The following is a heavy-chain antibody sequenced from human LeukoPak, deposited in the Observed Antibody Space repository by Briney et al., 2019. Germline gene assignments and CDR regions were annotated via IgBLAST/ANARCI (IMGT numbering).Heavy chain of an antibody. CDR2: INWNGGST. D-gene: IGHD3-10*01. CDR3: ARERSGYYYYMDV. V-gene: IGHV3-20*04. J-gene: IGHJ6*03. Sequence: GGSLRLSCAASGFTFDDYGMSWARQAPGKGLELVSGINWNGGSTGYADSVKGRFTISRDNAKNSLYLQMNSLRAEDTALYYCARERSGYYYYMDVWGKGTTVTVSS. CDR1: GFTFDDYG.